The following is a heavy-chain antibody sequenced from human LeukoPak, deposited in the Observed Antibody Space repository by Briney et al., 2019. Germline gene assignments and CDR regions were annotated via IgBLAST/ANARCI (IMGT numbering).Heavy chain of an antibody. CDR3: AIDVCSSTSCDVWT. Sequence: GGSLRLSCAASGYTFSSYAMSWVRQAPGKGLEWVSAISSNGAGTYYADSVKGRFTISRDNSKNTLYLQMNSLRAEDTAVYYCAIDVCSSTSCDVWTWGQGTLVTVSS. J-gene: IGHJ5*02. CDR1: GYTFSSYA. V-gene: IGHV3-23*01. CDR2: ISSNGAGT. D-gene: IGHD2-2*01.